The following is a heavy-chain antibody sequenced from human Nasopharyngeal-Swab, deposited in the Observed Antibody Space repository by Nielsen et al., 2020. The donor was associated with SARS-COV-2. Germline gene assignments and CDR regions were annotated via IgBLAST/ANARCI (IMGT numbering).Heavy chain of an antibody. CDR3: ARAVHCSGDSCYWRYFDY. Sequence: QAPGKGLEWISYISGDSGYTNYADSVKGRFTISRDNAKNSLSLQMNSLRAEDTAIYYCARAVHCSGDSCYWRYFDYWGRGTLVTVSS. CDR2: ISGDSGYT. D-gene: IGHD2-15*01. V-gene: IGHV3-11*06. J-gene: IGHJ4*02.